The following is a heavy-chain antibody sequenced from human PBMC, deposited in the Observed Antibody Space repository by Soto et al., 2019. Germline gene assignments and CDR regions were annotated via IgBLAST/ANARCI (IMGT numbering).Heavy chain of an antibody. Sequence: QVQLVQSGAEEKKPGSSVKVSCKASGGTFSSYAISWVRQAPGQGLEWMGGIIPIFGTANYAQKFQGRVTITADESTSTAYMELSSLRSEDTAVYYCARDSGNCSGGSCYGTDWYFDLWGRGTLVTVSS. V-gene: IGHV1-69*12. D-gene: IGHD2-15*01. CDR1: GGTFSSYA. CDR2: IIPIFGTA. J-gene: IGHJ2*01. CDR3: ARDSGNCSGGSCYGTDWYFDL.